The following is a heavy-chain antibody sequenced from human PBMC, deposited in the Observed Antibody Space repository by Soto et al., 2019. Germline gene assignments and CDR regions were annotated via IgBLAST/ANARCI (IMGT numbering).Heavy chain of an antibody. J-gene: IGHJ6*02. D-gene: IGHD1-20*01. CDR3: ARDGPRGITGSRWYYYGLDV. CDR2: IDPRSGGT. CDR1: GYIFTDHY. V-gene: IGHV1-2*02. Sequence: GASVKVSCKPSGYIFTDHYLHWVRQAPGQGLEWVGWIDPRSGGTRYALKFHGRVTMTRDTSISTAYMEMSSLGSDDAAVYFCARDGPRGITGSRWYYYGLDVWGQGTTVTVS.